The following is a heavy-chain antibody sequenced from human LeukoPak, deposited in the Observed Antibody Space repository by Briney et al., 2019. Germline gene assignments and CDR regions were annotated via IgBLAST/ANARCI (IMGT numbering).Heavy chain of an antibody. CDR1: GYTFTSYA. V-gene: IGHV1-18*01. CDR2: ISAYNGAT. Sequence: ASVKVSCKASGYTFTSYAISWVRQAPGQGLEWMGWISAYNGATKYAQKLQGRVTMTTDTSTSTAYVELRSLRSDDTAVYYYARDRSSSWYYFDYWGQGTLVTVSS. D-gene: IGHD6-13*01. CDR3: ARDRSSSWYYFDY. J-gene: IGHJ4*02.